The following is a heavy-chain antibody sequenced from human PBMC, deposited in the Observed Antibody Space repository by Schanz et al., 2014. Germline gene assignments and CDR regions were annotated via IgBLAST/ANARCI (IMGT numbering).Heavy chain of an antibody. V-gene: IGHV3-72*01. Sequence: EVELVESGGGLVQPGGSLRLSCAASGFSFSDHAMDWVRQAAGKGLEWVGRVRKKEFSDDTEEYAASVRGRFTISRDDSKNVVNLQMNGLKPEDTAMYYCVREGSTTPVAGLRSFDWLGRFDYWGQGALVTVAS. CDR1: GFSFSDHA. CDR2: VRKKEFSDDTE. J-gene: IGHJ4*02. D-gene: IGHD3-9*01. CDR3: VREGSTTPVAGLRSFDWLGRFDY.